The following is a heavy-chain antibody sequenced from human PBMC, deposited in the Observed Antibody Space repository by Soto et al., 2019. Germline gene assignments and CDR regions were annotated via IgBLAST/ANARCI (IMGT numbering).Heavy chain of an antibody. CDR1: GFTFSSYW. Sequence: EVQLVESGGGLVQPGGSLRLSCAASGFTFSSYWMNWVRQAPGKGLEWVANIKQDGTEKHYVDSVKARFTISRDNAKSSLHLQLNSLRADDTAVYYCAGGTGWFIVDWGQGTLVTVSS. D-gene: IGHD6-19*01. CDR2: IKQDGTEK. CDR3: AGGTGWFIVD. J-gene: IGHJ4*02. V-gene: IGHV3-7*02.